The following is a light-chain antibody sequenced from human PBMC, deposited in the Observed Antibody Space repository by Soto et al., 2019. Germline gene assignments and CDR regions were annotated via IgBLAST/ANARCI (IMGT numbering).Light chain of an antibody. J-gene: IGKJ4*01. CDR3: QQLNSYPLT. CDR2: AAS. Sequence: DIQMTQSPSTLSGSVGDRVTITCRASQTISSWLAWYQQKPGKVPKLLIYAASTLQSGVPSRFSGSGSGTDFTLTISSLQPEDFATYYCQQLNSYPLTFGGGTKVDIK. CDR1: QTISSW. V-gene: IGKV1-5*01.